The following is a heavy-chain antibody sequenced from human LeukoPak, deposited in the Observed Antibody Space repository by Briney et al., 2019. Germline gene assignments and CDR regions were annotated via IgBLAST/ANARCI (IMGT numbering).Heavy chain of an antibody. J-gene: IGHJ6*02. V-gene: IGHV4-59*08. D-gene: IGHD1-26*01. CDR3: ARQLGATPSYYYYGMDV. Sequence: TSETLSLTCTVSAVSISSYYWSWIRQPPGHGLEWMGYIYYSVRTNGKLSIKSRVTMSVDSSKIQFSLKLSSVTAAYTAVYYCARQLGATPSYYYYGMDVWGQGTTVTVSS. CDR2: IYYSVRT. CDR1: AVSISSYY.